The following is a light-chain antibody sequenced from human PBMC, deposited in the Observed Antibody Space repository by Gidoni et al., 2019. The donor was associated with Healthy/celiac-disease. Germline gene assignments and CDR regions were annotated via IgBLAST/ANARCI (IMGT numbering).Light chain of an antibody. CDR1: QSVSSSY. CDR2: GAS. Sequence: LKQQPGPLSLYPGERATLSCRASQSVSSSYLAWYQQKPGQAPRLLIYGASSSATGIPDRFSGSGSGTDFTLTIIRLEPEDFAVYYCQQYGSSPPYSFGQGTKLEIK. J-gene: IGKJ2*03. CDR3: QQYGSSPPYS. V-gene: IGKV3-20*01.